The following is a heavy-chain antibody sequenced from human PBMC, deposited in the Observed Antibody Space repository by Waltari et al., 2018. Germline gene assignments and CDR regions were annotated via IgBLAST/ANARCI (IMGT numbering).Heavy chain of an antibody. CDR2: IIPIFGTA. CDR1: GGTFSSYA. Sequence: QVQLVQSGAEVKKPGSSVKVSCKASGGTFSSYAISWVRQAPGQGLEWMGGIIPIFGTANYAQKFQGRGTITADESTSTAYMELSSLRSEDTAVYYCARVLARGSSGWFYFDYWGQGTLVTVSS. V-gene: IGHV1-69*13. D-gene: IGHD6-19*01. J-gene: IGHJ4*02. CDR3: ARVLARGSSGWFYFDY.